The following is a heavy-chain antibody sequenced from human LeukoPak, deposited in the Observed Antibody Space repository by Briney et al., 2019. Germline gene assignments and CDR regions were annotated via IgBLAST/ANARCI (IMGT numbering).Heavy chain of an antibody. V-gene: IGHV1-2*02. J-gene: IGHJ4*02. CDR2: INPNSGGT. Sequence: GASVKVSCKASGYTFSSYSINWVRQAPGQGLEWMGWINPNSGGTNYAQKFQGRVIMTRDTSISTAYMELSRLGSDDTAVYYCARGGSTDSIHSCGGNCYFLDYWGQGTLVTVSS. CDR3: ARGGSTDSIHSCGGNCYFLDY. D-gene: IGHD2-21*02. CDR1: GYTFSSYS.